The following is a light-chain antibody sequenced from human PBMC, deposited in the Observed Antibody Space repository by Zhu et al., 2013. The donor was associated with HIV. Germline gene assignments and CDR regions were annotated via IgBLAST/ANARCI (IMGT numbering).Light chain of an antibody. CDR1: TSDIGGYNY. CDR2: EVT. Sequence: QSALTQDASVSGSPGQSITLSCAGSTSDIGGYNYVSWYQQHPGRAPKLMIYEVTKRPSGVSDRFSGSKSGNTASLTISGLQAEDEGDYYCASYTTTSTWVFGGGTKLTVL. V-gene: IGLV2-14*01. CDR3: ASYTTTSTWV. J-gene: IGLJ3*02.